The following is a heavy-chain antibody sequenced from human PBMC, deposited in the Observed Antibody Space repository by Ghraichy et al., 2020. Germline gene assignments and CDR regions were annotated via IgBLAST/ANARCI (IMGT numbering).Heavy chain of an antibody. CDR3: ARVGSYYVYYYGMDV. V-gene: IGHV3-11*01. CDR2: ISSSGSTI. D-gene: IGHD1-26*01. CDR1: GFTFSDYY. Sequence: GGSLRLSCVASGFTFSDYYMSWIRQAPGKGLEWVSYISSSGSTIYYADSVKGRFTISRDNAKNSLYLQMNSLRAEDTAVYYCARVGSYYVYYYGMDVWGQGTTVTVSS. J-gene: IGHJ6*02.